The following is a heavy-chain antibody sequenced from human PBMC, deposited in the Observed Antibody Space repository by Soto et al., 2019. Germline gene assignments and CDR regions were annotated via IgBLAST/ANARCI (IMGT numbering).Heavy chain of an antibody. CDR3: AGGSGFLIDD. J-gene: IGHJ4*01. CDR1: GFTVTSNY. CDR2: ISRIGET. Sequence: GGSLRLSCSASGFTVTSNYITWVRQAPGKGLEWVSLISRIGETHYADSVRGRFTISRDSSRNTVFLQMINLRTEDTAVYFCAGGSGFLIDDRGHGSVVTVSS. V-gene: IGHV3-53*01. D-gene: IGHD6-25*01.